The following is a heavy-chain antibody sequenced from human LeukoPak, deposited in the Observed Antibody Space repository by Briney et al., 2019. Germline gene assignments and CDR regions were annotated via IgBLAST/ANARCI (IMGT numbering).Heavy chain of an antibody. D-gene: IGHD3-10*01. Sequence: PGRSLRLSCAASGFSFRSFWMSWVRQAPGKGLEWVASIKEDGSDKYYVESVKGRFTISRENARNSLYLQMNSLRAEDTAVYYCARVLWFGGIYYFDYWGQGTLVTVSS. J-gene: IGHJ4*02. CDR1: GFSFRSFW. CDR2: IKEDGSDK. V-gene: IGHV3-7*04. CDR3: ARVLWFGGIYYFDY.